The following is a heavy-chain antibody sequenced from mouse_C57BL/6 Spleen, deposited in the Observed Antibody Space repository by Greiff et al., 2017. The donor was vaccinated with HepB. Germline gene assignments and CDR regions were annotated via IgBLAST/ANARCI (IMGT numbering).Heavy chain of an antibody. CDR1: GYTFTSYW. CDR2: IYPGSGST. CDR3: ARGDYYGSSPYYFDY. V-gene: IGHV1-55*01. J-gene: IGHJ2*01. D-gene: IGHD1-1*01. Sequence: QVQLQHPGAELVKPGASVKMSCKASGYTFTSYWITWVKQRPGQGLEWIGDIYPGSGSTNYNEKFKSKATLTVDTSSSTAYMQLSSLTSEDSAVYYCARGDYYGSSPYYFDYWGQGTTLTVSS.